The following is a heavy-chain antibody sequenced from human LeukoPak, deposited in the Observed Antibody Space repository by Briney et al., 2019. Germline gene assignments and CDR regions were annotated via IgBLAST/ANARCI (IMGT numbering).Heavy chain of an antibody. CDR3: AGGTGTTGDY. CDR1: VYTFTIFY. J-gene: IGHJ4*02. CDR2: INASGGST. D-gene: IGHD1-14*01. Sequence: GASVTVSCTASVYTFTIFYMHWVRQAPGQGLEWMGIINASGGSTSYAQKFQGRVTMTRDTSTSTVYMELSSLRSEDTAVYDCAGGTGTTGDYWGQGTLVTVSS. V-gene: IGHV1-46*01.